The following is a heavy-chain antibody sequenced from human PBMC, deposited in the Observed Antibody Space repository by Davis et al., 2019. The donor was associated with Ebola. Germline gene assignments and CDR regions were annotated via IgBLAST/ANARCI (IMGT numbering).Heavy chain of an antibody. V-gene: IGHV5-51*01. CDR2: IYPGDSDT. J-gene: IGHJ4*02. Sequence: KVSCKGSGYSFTSYWIAWVRQMPGKGLEWMGIIYPGDSDTRYSPSFQGQVTISADESISTAYLQWSSLKASDTAMYYCARGTSLARNFDYWGQGTLVTVSS. D-gene: IGHD3-3*02. CDR3: ARGTSLARNFDY. CDR1: GYSFTSYW.